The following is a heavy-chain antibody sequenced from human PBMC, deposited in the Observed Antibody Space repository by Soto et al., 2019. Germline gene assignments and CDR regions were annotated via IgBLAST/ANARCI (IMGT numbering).Heavy chain of an antibody. V-gene: IGHV3-48*02. CDR3: ARKGVAFDY. D-gene: IGHD3-3*01. Sequence: GWSLRLSCASSVFTFISYSMNWVRQAPGKGLEWISYISTTSSSIYYADSVKGRFTISRDNAKNSLFLQMNSLRDEDTAVYYCARKGVAFDYWGQGALVTVSS. J-gene: IGHJ4*02. CDR1: VFTFISYS. CDR2: ISTTSSSI.